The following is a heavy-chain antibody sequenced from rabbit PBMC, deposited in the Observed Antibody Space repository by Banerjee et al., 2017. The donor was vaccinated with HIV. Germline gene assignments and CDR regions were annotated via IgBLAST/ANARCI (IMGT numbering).Heavy chain of an antibody. CDR1: GFSFSSSDY. D-gene: IGHD8-1*01. J-gene: IGHJ6*01. CDR3: ARDAATSFSSYGMDL. CDR2: IAGSSSGFT. Sequence: QSLEVSGGDLVKPGESLTLTCTASGFSFSSSDYMFWFRQAPGKGLEWISCIAGSSSGFTYSATWAKGRFTCSKTSSTTVTLPMTSLTAADTATYFCARDAATSFSSYGMDLWGPGTLVTVS. V-gene: IGHV1S40*01.